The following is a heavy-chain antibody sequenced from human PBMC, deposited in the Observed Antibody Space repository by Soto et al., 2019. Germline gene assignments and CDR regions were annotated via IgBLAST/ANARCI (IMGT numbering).Heavy chain of an antibody. CDR3: ASLGGDNRSWCFGS. Sequence: GGSLRLSCAASGFTFSSCSMNWVRQAPGKGLEWVSSISSSSSYIYYADSVKGRFTISRDNAKNSLYLQMISLRAEDTAVYYCASLGGDNRSWCFGSWGQGTLVTVSS. D-gene: IGHD6-13*01. V-gene: IGHV3-21*01. J-gene: IGHJ5*01. CDR1: GFTFSSCS. CDR2: ISSSSSYI.